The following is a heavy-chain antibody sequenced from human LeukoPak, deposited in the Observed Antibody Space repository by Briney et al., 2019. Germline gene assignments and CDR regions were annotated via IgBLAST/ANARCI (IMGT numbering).Heavy chain of an antibody. V-gene: IGHV3-21*01. CDR1: GFTFNSYS. CDR2: TSSSSSYI. D-gene: IGHD6-19*01. Sequence: GSLRLSCAASGFTFNSYSMNWVRQAPGKGIERVPPTSSSSSYIYYADSVKGRFTISRDNAKNSLYLQMNSPRAEDTAVYYCARDLRSSGWSSYGMDVWGQGTTVTVSS. J-gene: IGHJ6*02. CDR3: ARDLRSSGWSSYGMDV.